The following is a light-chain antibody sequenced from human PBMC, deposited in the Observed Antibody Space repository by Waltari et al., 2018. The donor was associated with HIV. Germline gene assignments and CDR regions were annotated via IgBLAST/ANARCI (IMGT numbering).Light chain of an antibody. J-gene: IGLJ1*01. CDR2: EVS. CDR3: SSYASSSTPYV. V-gene: IGLV2-14*01. CDR1: RSDVGGYDY. Sequence: QSALTQPASVSGSPGPSITISCTGTRSDVGGYDYVSWYQQHPGKAPKLMIYEVSNRPSGVSNRFSGSKSGNTASLTISGLQAEDEADYYCSSYASSSTPYVFGTGTKVTVL.